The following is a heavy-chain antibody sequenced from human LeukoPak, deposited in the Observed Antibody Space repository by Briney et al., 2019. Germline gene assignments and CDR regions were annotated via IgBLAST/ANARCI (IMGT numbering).Heavy chain of an antibody. CDR2: FDPEDGET. V-gene: IGHV1-24*01. CDR1: GYTLTELS. Sequence: ASVKVSCKVSGYTLTELSMHWVRQAPGKGLEWMGGFDPEDGETIYAQKFQGRVTMTEDTSTSTAYMELRSLRSDDTAVYYCARVGGNYSRLRAWDVWGKGTTVTVSS. D-gene: IGHD1-7*01. J-gene: IGHJ6*04. CDR3: ARVGGNYSRLRAWDV.